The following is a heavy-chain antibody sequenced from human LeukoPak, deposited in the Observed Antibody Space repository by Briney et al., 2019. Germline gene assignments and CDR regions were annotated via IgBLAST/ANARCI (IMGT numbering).Heavy chain of an antibody. CDR2: IKQDGSEK. J-gene: IGHJ4*02. CDR1: GFTFSSYW. Sequence: GGSLRLSCAASGFTFSSYWMSWVRQAPGKGLEWVANIKQDGSEKHYVDSVKGRFTISRDNAKNSLYLQMNSLRAEDTAVYYCARPQDRYSNYASDYWGQGTLVTVSS. V-gene: IGHV3-7*01. D-gene: IGHD4-11*01. CDR3: ARPQDRYSNYASDY.